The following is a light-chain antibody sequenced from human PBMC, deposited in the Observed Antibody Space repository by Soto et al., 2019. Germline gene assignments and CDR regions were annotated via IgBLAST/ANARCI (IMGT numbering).Light chain of an antibody. V-gene: IGLV1-40*01. Sequence: QSVLTQPPSVSGAPGQRVTISCTGSSSNIGAGYDVHWYQQLPGTAPKLLIYGNSNRPSGVPDRFSGSKSGTSASLAITGLHAEDEADYHCQSYDSSLSGSVFGGGTKRTVL. J-gene: IGLJ3*02. CDR1: SSNIGAGYD. CDR2: GNS. CDR3: QSYDSSLSGSV.